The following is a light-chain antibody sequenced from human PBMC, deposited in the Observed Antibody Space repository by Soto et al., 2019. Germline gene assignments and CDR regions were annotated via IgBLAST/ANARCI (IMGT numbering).Light chain of an antibody. CDR3: SSYAGTNIHYV. V-gene: IGLV2-8*01. CDR2: DGS. J-gene: IGLJ1*01. Sequence: QSVLTQPPSASGSPGQSVTISCTGTSSDVGGYNYVSWYQQHPGRAPKLMIYDGSKRPSGVPDRFSGSKSGNTASLTVSGLQAEDEADYYCSSYAGTNIHYVFGTGTKVTV. CDR1: SSDVGGYNY.